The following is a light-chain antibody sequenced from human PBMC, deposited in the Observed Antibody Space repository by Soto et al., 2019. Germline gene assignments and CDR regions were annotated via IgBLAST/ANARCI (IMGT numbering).Light chain of an antibody. Sequence: EIVMTQSPLSLPVTPGEPASISCRSSQSLLHSNGYNCLDWYLQKPGQSRQLLIYLGVDRASGVPDRLSGSGTGTDFTLNISRVEAEGVGVYYCMQGLRTRPTFGQGPTVDIK. CDR3: MQGLRTRPT. J-gene: IGKJ1*01. V-gene: IGKV2-28*01. CDR1: QSLLHSNGYNC. CDR2: LGV.